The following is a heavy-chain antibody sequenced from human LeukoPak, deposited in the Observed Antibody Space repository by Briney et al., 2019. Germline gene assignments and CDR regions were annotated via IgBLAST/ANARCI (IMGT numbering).Heavy chain of an antibody. CDR3: ARDPLKWELPYYFDY. CDR1: GFTFSSYA. V-gene: IGHV3-30*04. Sequence: TGGSLRLSCAVSGFTFSSYAVHWVREAPGKGLEGVAVITYDGSNTYYADSVKGRFTISRDNPKNTLYLQMNSLRAEDTAVYYCARDPLKWELPYYFDYWGQGTLVTVSS. D-gene: IGHD1-26*01. J-gene: IGHJ4*02. CDR2: ITYDGSNT.